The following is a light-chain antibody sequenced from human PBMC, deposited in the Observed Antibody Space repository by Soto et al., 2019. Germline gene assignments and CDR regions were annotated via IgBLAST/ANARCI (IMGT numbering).Light chain of an antibody. J-gene: IGLJ1*01. CDR1: NSDVGRFNL. CDR2: GVT. V-gene: IGLV2-23*02. Sequence: QSVLTQPASVSGSPGQSITISCTGTNSDVGRFNLVSWYQHHPDKAPKLMIFGVTKRPSGVSNRFSGSKSGNTASLTISGLQAEDEADYYCCSNATGGTYVFGTGTKLTVL. CDR3: CSNATGGTYV.